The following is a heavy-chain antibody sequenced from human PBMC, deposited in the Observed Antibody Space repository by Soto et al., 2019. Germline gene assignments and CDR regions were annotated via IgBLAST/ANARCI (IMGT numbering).Heavy chain of an antibody. Sequence: GRSLRHSWAAVGCTFSSHAMSWVRQAPRKGLEWVSAISGSGGSTYYADSVKGRFTISRDNSKNTLYLQMNSLRAEDTAVYYCAKDRHDFWSGYYPTATFDYWGQGTLVTVSS. CDR2: ISGSGGST. J-gene: IGHJ4*02. V-gene: IGHV3-23*01. CDR3: AKDRHDFWSGYYPTATFDY. D-gene: IGHD3-3*01. CDR1: GCTFSSHA.